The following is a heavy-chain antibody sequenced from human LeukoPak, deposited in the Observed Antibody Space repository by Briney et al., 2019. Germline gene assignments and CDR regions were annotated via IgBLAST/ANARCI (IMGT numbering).Heavy chain of an antibody. CDR3: ARHRVRGVIYYYYYMDV. CDR2: IKQDGSEK. Sequence: PGGSLRLSCAASGFTFSRYWMTWVRQAPGKGLEWVANIKQDGSEKYYVDSVKGRFTISRDNAKNSLYLQMNSLRAEDTAVYYCARHRVRGVIYYYYYMDVWGKGTTVTISS. CDR1: GFTFSRYW. V-gene: IGHV3-7*01. J-gene: IGHJ6*03. D-gene: IGHD3-10*01.